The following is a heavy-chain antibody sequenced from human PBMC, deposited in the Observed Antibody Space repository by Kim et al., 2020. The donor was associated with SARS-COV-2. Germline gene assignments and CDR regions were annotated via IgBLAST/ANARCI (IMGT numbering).Heavy chain of an antibody. J-gene: IGHJ4*02. CDR3: ARAPYSSSWYGVSRLNYFDY. V-gene: IGHV4-39*07. CDR1: GGSISSSSYY. Sequence: SETLSLTCTVSGGSISSSSYYWGWIRQPPGKGLEWIGSIYYSGSTYYNPSLKSRVTISVDTSKNQFSLKLSSVTAADTAVYYCARAPYSSSWYGVSRLNYFDYWGQGTLVTVSS. D-gene: IGHD6-13*01. CDR2: IYYSGST.